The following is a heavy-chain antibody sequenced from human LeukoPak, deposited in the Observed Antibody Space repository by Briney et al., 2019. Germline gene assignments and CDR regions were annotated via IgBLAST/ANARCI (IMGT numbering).Heavy chain of an antibody. CDR3: ATYDILTGYYGMDV. Sequence: GGSLRLSCAASGFTFSSYSMNWVRQAPGKGLEWVSSISSSSSYIYYADSVKGRFTISRDNAKNSLYLQMNSLRAEDTAVYYCATYDILTGYYGMDVWGQGTTVTVSS. CDR2: ISSSSSYI. CDR1: GFTFSSYS. D-gene: IGHD3-9*01. V-gene: IGHV3-21*01. J-gene: IGHJ6*02.